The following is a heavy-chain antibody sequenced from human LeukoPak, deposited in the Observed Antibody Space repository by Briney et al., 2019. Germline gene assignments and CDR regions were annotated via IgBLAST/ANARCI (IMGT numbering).Heavy chain of an antibody. J-gene: IGHJ4*02. Sequence: PGGSLRLSCAASGFTFSSYGMHWVRQAPGKGLEWVAVISYDGSNKYYADSVKGRFTISRDNSKNTLYLQMNSLRAEDTAVYYCAKGGVVATLDYWGQGTLVTVSS. CDR3: AKGGVVATLDY. D-gene: IGHD2-15*01. V-gene: IGHV3-30*18. CDR1: GFTFSSYG. CDR2: ISYDGSNK.